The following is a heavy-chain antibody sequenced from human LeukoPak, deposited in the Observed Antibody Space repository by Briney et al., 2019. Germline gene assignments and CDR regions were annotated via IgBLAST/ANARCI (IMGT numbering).Heavy chain of an antibody. V-gene: IGHV1-18*01. J-gene: IGHJ4*02. D-gene: IGHD5/OR15-5a*01. CDR1: GYTFTSYG. Sequence: ASVKVSCKASGYTFTSYGISWVRQALGQGLEWMGWISAYNGNTNYAQKLQGRVTMTEDTSTDTAYMELSSLRSEDTAVYYCALCEGASSIFDYWGQGTLVTVSS. CDR3: ALCEGASSIFDY. CDR2: ISAYNGNT.